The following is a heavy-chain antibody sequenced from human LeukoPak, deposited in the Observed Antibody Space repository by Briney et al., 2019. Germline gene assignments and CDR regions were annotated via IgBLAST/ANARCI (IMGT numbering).Heavy chain of an antibody. J-gene: IGHJ4*02. Sequence: PGGSLRLSCAASGFTFDDYAMHWVRQAPGKGLEWVSGISWNSGGIGYADSVKGRFTISRDNAKNSLYLQMNSLRAEDTALYYCAKAYYYDSSGLIYFDYWGQGTLVTVSS. CDR1: GFTFDDYA. D-gene: IGHD3-22*01. CDR3: AKAYYYDSSGLIYFDY. V-gene: IGHV3-9*01. CDR2: ISWNSGGI.